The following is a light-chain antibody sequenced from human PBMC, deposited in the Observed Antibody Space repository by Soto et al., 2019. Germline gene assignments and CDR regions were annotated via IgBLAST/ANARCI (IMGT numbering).Light chain of an antibody. Sequence: DIQMTQSPSSQSASVGDRVTITCRASQSINSYLNWYQQKPGKAPKLLIYAASRLQSGVPSRFSGSGSDADFTLTISSLQPDDFATYYCQQSFSTPRTFGQGTRVEI. CDR3: QQSFSTPRT. CDR1: QSINSY. J-gene: IGKJ1*01. CDR2: AAS. V-gene: IGKV1-39*01.